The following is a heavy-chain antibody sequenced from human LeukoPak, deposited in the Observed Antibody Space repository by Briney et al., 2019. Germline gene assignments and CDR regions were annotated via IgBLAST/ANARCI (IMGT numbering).Heavy chain of an antibody. J-gene: IGHJ4*02. V-gene: IGHV4-59*01. CDR1: VGSISSYY. Sequence: SETLSLTCTVSVGSISSYYWSWLRQPPGKGLEWLGFIFYSGTTNYNPSLKSRVTISVDTSKNQFSLKLSSVTAADTAVYYCARGGWNKFDYWGQGTLVTVSS. D-gene: IGHD3-22*01. CDR3: ARGGWNKFDY. CDR2: IFYSGTT.